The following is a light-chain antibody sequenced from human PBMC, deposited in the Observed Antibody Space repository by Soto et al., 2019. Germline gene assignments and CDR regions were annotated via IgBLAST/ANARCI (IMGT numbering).Light chain of an antibody. J-gene: IGLJ1*01. Sequence: QSVLAQPASVSGSPGQSITISCTGTSSDIGGYKYVSWYQQHPGKAPKLMIYDVSNWPSGVSNRFSGSKSGNTATLTISGFQVEDEAEYYCSSYTGGSTYVFGTGTKVTVL. CDR3: SSYTGGSTYV. CDR2: DVS. CDR1: SSDIGGYKY. V-gene: IGLV2-14*01.